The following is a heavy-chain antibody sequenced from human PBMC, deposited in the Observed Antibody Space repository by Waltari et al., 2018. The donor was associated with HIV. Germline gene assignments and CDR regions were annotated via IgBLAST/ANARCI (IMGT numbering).Heavy chain of an antibody. CDR2: VSGTGGST. CDR1: GFTFTDYD. J-gene: IGHJ4*02. CDR3: ARDRGSSARFDF. D-gene: IGHD3-16*01. V-gene: IGHV3-23*01. Sequence: DVQLLESGGGLVQPGGSLRLSCVASGFTFTDYDMTWVRQAPGKGLEWVSSVSGTGGSTYYADSMKGRFAISRDNFRNTLHLQINRVRVEDTAKYFCARDRGSSARFDFWGQGIMVTVSS.